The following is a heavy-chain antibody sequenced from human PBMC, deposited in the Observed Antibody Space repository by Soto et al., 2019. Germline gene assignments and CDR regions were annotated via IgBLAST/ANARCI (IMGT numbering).Heavy chain of an antibody. D-gene: IGHD4-17*01. Sequence: QLQLQESGSGLVKPSQTLSLTCAVSGGSISSGGYSWSWIRQPPGKGLEWIGYIQHGGSTYYNPSLKSRGTRSVDRSKSQFSLKLTSVTAADTAVYYCARAHYGDYGYGMDVWGQGTTVTVSS. CDR3: ARAHYGDYGYGMDV. CDR1: GGSISSGGYS. V-gene: IGHV4-30-2*01. J-gene: IGHJ6*02. CDR2: IQHGGST.